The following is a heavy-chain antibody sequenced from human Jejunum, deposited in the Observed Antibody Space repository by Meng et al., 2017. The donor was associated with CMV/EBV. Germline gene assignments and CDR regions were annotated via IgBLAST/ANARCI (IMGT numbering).Heavy chain of an antibody. CDR3: ARENAYCGGACPSSWFDP. D-gene: IGHD2-21*01. V-gene: IGHV1-2*02. CDR2: ISPHSGGT. Sequence: IGSYIHWVRQAPGQGLEWMGWISPHSGGTKYAQKFQGRVTMTRDTSISTAYMEVTRLSSDDTAVYYCARENAYCGGACPSSWFDPWGQGTLGTVSS. CDR1: IGSY. J-gene: IGHJ5*02.